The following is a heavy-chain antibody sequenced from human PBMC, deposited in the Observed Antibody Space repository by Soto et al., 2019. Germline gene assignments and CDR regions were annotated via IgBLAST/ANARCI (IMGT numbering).Heavy chain of an antibody. D-gene: IGHD6-19*01. CDR2: ISYSGST. CDR1: GVSISSRDYY. CDR3: MNYKIGWEY. V-gene: IGHV4-39*01. J-gene: IGHJ4*02. Sequence: QLQLQESGPGLVQPSETLSLTCTVSGVSISSRDYYWGWIRQPPGQGLEWIGMISYSGSTYYSPSLKSRVTISADTSNNQLSLRLSSVTAADTAVFHCMNYKIGWEYWGQGTVVTVSS.